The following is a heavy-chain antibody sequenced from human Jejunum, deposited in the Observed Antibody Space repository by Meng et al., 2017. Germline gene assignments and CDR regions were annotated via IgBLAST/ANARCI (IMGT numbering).Heavy chain of an antibody. CDR3: ARDLLGPAIAASGYFDP. D-gene: IGHD5-12*01. J-gene: IGHJ5*02. CDR2: LYHTGST. CDR1: AGSISERNW. Sequence: QEPGPGLLMPSGSPSLTCAVSAGSISERNWWSWVRQPPGKELEWIGELYHTGSTNYNPSLKSRVTMSLDKSKNQFFLDLTSVTAADTAVYYCARDLLGPAIAASGYFDPWGQGTLVTVFS. V-gene: IGHV4-4*02.